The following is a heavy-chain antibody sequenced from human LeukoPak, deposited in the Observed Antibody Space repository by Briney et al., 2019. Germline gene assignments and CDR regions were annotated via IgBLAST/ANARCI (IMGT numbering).Heavy chain of an antibody. D-gene: IGHD1-26*01. CDR3: VKDRRGSYSGRLDY. J-gene: IGHJ4*02. Sequence: PGGSLRLSCSASGXTFSSYAMHWVRQAPGKGLEYVSAISSNGGSTYYADSVKDRFTISRDNSKNTLYLQMSSARAEDTAVYYCVKDRRGSYSGRLDYWGQGTLVTVSS. V-gene: IGHV3-64D*06. CDR1: GXTFSSYA. CDR2: ISSNGGST.